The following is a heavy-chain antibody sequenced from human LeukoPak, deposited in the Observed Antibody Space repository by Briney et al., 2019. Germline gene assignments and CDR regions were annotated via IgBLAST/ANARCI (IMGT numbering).Heavy chain of an antibody. Sequence: GESLRLSCAASGFTFSDYSMNWVRQAPGKGLEWVSSISSSSSYIYYADSVKGRFTISRDNAKNSLYLQMNSLRAEDTAVYYCARGSLSGEFKYWGQGTLVTVSS. CDR3: ARGSLSGEFKY. CDR1: GFTFSDYS. J-gene: IGHJ4*02. CDR2: ISSSSSYI. V-gene: IGHV3-21*01. D-gene: IGHD3-10*02.